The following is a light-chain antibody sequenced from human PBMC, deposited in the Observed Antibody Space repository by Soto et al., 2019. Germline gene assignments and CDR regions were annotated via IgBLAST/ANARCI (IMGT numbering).Light chain of an antibody. V-gene: IGLV2-8*01. Sequence: QSVLTQPPSASGSPGQSVTISCTGTKNDVGFYGFVSWYQHHPGKAPRLIIYEVVQRPSGVPDRFSGSKSGNMASLTVSGLQAADEADYFCKSYAGSNTYVFGSGTKVTVL. CDR1: KNDVGFYGF. CDR3: KSYAGSNTYV. CDR2: EVV. J-gene: IGLJ1*01.